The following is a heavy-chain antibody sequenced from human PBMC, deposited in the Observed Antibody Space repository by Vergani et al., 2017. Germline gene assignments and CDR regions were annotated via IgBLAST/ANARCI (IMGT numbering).Heavy chain of an antibody. Sequence: QVQLQESGPGLVKPSETLSLTCSVSGYSISRGYYWGWIRQPPGKGLQWIATVFHSGSAYYNPSLRRRVTISVETSKNQFSLKLTTLTAADTAVYYCARQFWGSQEVGAFETWGRGTEVSVSS. CDR1: GYSISRGYY. J-gene: IGHJ3*02. CDR3: ARQFWGSQEVGAFET. D-gene: IGHD3-16*01. CDR2: VFHSGSA. V-gene: IGHV4-38-2*02.